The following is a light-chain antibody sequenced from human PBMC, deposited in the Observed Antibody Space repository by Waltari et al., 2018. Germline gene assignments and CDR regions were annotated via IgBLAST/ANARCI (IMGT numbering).Light chain of an antibody. CDR2: WAS. Sequence: DIVMTQFPDPLAVSLGERATTNCKSSQSVLYSSNNKNYLTWYQQKPGQPPKLLIYWASTRESGVPDRFSGSGSGTDFTLTISSLQAEDVAVYYCQQYYNTPWTFGQGTKVEIK. J-gene: IGKJ1*01. CDR3: QQYYNTPWT. V-gene: IGKV4-1*01. CDR1: QSVLYSSNNKNY.